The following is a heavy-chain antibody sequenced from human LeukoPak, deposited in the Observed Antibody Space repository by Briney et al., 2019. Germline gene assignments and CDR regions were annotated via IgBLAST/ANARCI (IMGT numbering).Heavy chain of an antibody. D-gene: IGHD3-10*01. V-gene: IGHV3-33*01. J-gene: IGHJ4*02. CDR2: IWYDGSNK. Sequence: GRSLRLSCAASGFTFSSYGMHWVRQAPGKGLEWVAVIWYDGSNKYYADSVKGRFTIPRDNSKNTLYLQMNSLRAEDTAVYYCARDIPMIRGKDYWGQGTLVTVSS. CDR1: GFTFSSYG. CDR3: ARDIPMIRGKDY.